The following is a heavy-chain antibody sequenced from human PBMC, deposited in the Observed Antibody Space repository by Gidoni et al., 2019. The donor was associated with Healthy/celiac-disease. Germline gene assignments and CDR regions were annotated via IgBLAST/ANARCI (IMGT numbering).Heavy chain of an antibody. Sequence: QVQLVQSGAEVKKPGSSVKVSCKASGGTFSSYAISWVRQAPGQGLEWMGGIIPIFGTANYAQKFQGRVTITADKSTSTAYMELSSLRSEDTAVYYCARLPTYYDFWSGSRGGVFDPWGQGTLVTVSS. CDR2: IIPIFGTA. D-gene: IGHD3-3*01. CDR1: GGTFSSYA. J-gene: IGHJ5*02. CDR3: ARLPTYYDFWSGSRGGVFDP. V-gene: IGHV1-69*06.